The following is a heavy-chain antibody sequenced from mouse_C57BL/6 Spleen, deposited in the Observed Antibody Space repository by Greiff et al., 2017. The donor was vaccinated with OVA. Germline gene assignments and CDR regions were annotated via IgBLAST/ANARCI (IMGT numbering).Heavy chain of an antibody. CDR1: GFSLTSYA. D-gene: IGHD2-4*01. J-gene: IGHJ3*01. Sequence: VTLEESGPGLVAPSQSLSITCTVSGFSLTSYAISWVRQPPGKGLEWLGVIWTGGGTNYNSALKSRLSISKDNSKSQVFLKMNSLQTDDTAMYYCARNYDDYDPFAYWGQGTLVTVSA. V-gene: IGHV2-9-1*01. CDR3: ARNYDDYDPFAY. CDR2: IWTGGGT.